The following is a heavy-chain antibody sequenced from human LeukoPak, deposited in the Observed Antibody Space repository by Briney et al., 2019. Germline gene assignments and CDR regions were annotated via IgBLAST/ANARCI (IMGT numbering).Heavy chain of an antibody. Sequence: GGSLRLSCAASGFTFSSYAMSWVRQAPGKGLEWVSAISGSGGSTYYADSVKGRFTISRDNSKNTLYLQMNSLRAEDTAVYYCARDLALRISGASYWGQGTLVTVSS. D-gene: IGHD2-15*01. V-gene: IGHV3-23*01. CDR2: ISGSGGST. CDR3: ARDLALRISGASY. CDR1: GFTFSSYA. J-gene: IGHJ4*02.